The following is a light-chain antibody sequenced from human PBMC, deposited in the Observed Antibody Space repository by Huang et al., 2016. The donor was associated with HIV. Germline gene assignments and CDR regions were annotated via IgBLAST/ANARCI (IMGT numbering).Light chain of an antibody. J-gene: IGKJ4*01. Sequence: IQLTQSPSPLSASVGDTVTITCRASQGIRSSLAWYQQQPGKAPYLLVYDASTLRGGVPSRFGGSGAGTEFTLTISSLQPEDFAAYYCQQLSSYPLTFGGGTKVEIK. CDR1: QGIRSS. V-gene: IGKV1-9*01. CDR3: QQLSSYPLT. CDR2: DAS.